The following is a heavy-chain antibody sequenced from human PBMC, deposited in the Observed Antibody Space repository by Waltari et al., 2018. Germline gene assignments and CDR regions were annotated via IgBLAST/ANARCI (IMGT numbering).Heavy chain of an antibody. CDR3: ARYTGYGMDV. Sequence: EMQLVESGGGLVQPGGSLRLSFAASGFAFSRYDMYWVRQAAGKGLECVSGIYTTGDTYYPGSVKGRFTISRENAKNSLDLQMNNLRPGDTGVYYCARYTGYGMDVWGQGTTVTVSS. D-gene: IGHD5-18*01. CDR2: IYTTGDT. CDR1: GFAFSRYD. V-gene: IGHV3-13*01. J-gene: IGHJ6*02.